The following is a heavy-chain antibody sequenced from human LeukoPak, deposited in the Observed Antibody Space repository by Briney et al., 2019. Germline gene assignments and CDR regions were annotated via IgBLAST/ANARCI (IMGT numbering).Heavy chain of an antibody. J-gene: IGHJ4*02. V-gene: IGHV1-18*01. D-gene: IGHD6-19*01. CDR2: VSAYNRNT. Sequence: ASVKVSCKTSGYTFTKYGISWVRQTPGQGLEWVGWVSAYNRNTSYAQKLQGRVTMTTDTSTSTAYMEVRNLRSHDTAIYYCVIDRSFTSGWYPRGYFDYWGQGTLVTVSS. CDR1: GYTFTKYG. CDR3: VIDRSFTSGWYPRGYFDY.